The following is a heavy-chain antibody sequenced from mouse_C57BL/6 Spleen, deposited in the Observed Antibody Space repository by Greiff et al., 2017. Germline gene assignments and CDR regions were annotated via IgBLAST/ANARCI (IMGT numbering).Heavy chain of an antibody. CDR2: IYPRDDST. CDR3: AREWDCYPYFDY. V-gene: IGHV1-78*01. J-gene: IGHJ2*01. Sequence: VQLQQSDAELVKPGASVKISCKVSGYTFTAHTIHWMKQRHDKGLEWIGYIYPRDDSTKYNEKFKGKATLTVEQYSSKAYMQLNSLTSDDSAVYFCAREWDCYPYFDYWGQGTTLTVSS. CDR1: GYTFTAHT. D-gene: IGHD2-3*01.